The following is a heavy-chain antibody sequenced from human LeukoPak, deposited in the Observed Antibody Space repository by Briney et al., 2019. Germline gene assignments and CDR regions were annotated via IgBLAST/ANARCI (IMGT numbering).Heavy chain of an antibody. V-gene: IGHV3-9*01. CDR1: GFSFDDYA. CDR3: AKDIGYGDDAFDI. CDR2: ISWNSGSI. Sequence: GGSLRLSCAASGFSFDDYAMYWVRQAPGKGLERVAGISWNSGSIGYADSVKGRFTISRDNAKNSLYLQMNSLRAEDTALYYCAKDIGYGDDAFDIWGQGTMVTVSS. D-gene: IGHD3-10*01. J-gene: IGHJ3*02.